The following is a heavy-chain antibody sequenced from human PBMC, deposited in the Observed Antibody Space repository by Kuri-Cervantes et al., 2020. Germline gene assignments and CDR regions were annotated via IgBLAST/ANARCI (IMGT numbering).Heavy chain of an antibody. CDR3: ARGDLVVTAIRGDYYYYGMDV. J-gene: IGHJ6*02. V-gene: IGHV3-9*01. Sequence: SLKISCAASGFTFDDYAMHWVRQAPGKGLEWVSGISWNSGSIGYADSVKGRFTISRDNAKNSLYLQMNSLRAEDTAVYYCARGDLVVTAIRGDYYYYGMDVWGQGTTVTVSS. D-gene: IGHD2-21*02. CDR2: ISWNSGSI. CDR1: GFTFDDYA.